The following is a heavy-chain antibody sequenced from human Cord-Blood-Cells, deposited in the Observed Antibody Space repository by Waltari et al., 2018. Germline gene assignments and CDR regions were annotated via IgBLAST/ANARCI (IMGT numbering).Heavy chain of an antibody. CDR1: GGSFSGYY. V-gene: IGHV4-34*01. J-gene: IGHJ3*02. CDR2: INHSGST. D-gene: IGHD7-27*01. Sequence: QVQLQQWGAGLLKPSETLSLTCAVYGGSFSGYYWSWIRQPPGKGLEWIGEINHSGSTNYNPTLKSRVTISVDTSKNQFSLKLSSVTAADTAVYYCARDPPNWELDAFDIWGQGTMVTVSS. CDR3: ARDPPNWELDAFDI.